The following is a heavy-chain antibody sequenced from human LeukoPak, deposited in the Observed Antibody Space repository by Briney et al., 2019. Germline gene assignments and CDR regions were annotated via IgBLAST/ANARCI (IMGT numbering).Heavy chain of an antibody. Sequence: SETLSLTCTVSGGSISRGTYYWSWIRQPAGKGLEWIGRIYISGSTSYNPSLKSRVTISVDTSKNQFSLKLSSVTAADTAVYYCARHKDYYYSYMDVWGKGTTVTISS. CDR3: ARHKDYYYSYMDV. J-gene: IGHJ6*03. CDR1: GGSISRGTYY. V-gene: IGHV4-61*02. CDR2: IYISGST.